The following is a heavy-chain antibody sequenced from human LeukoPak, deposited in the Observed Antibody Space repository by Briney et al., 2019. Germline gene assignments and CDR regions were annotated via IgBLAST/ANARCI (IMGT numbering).Heavy chain of an antibody. CDR1: GFTFSDSY. CDR3: ARVDYRGGGYFMDV. Sequence: GGSLRLSCAASGFTFSDSYMTWIRQAPGKGLEWVSSISSSATYRYYADSVNGRFTISRDDPKNSLYLQMNSLRAEDTAVYYCARVDYRGGGYFMDVWGRGTPVTVSS. J-gene: IGHJ6*03. CDR2: ISSSATYR. D-gene: IGHD4-11*01. V-gene: IGHV3-11*06.